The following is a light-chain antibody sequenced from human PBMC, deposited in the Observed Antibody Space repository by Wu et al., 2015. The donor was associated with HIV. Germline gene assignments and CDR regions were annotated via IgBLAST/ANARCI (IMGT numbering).Light chain of an antibody. CDR1: HSISSSQ. CDR2: GTS. Sequence: IVLTQSPDTLSLSPGERATLSCRASHSISSSQLAWHQHKPGQAPRLLIYGTSSRATGIPERFSGSGSGTDFTLTISRLEPEDFAVYYCQQYGSSPYSFGQGTKLEIK. J-gene: IGKJ2*03. V-gene: IGKV3-20*01. CDR3: QQYGSSPYS.